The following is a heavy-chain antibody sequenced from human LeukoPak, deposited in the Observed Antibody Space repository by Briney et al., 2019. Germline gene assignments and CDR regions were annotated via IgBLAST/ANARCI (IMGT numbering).Heavy chain of an antibody. CDR2: LTGYGGA. CDR1: GLSFTNYA. CDR3: AKGAAAGKVDWFDP. J-gene: IGHJ5*02. V-gene: IGHV3-23*01. Sequence: GGSLRLSCEASGLSFTNYAMMWVRQAPGKGLQWISALTGYGGAYYADSGEGRFIISRDISKNTMFLQMYSLRAEDTAVYYCAKGAAAGKVDWFDPWGQGTLVTVSS. D-gene: IGHD6-13*01.